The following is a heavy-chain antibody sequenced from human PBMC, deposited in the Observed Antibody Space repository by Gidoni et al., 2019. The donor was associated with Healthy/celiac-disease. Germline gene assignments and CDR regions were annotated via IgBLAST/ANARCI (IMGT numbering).Heavy chain of an antibody. CDR2: ISSSSSYI. Sequence: EVQLVESGGGLVKPGGSLRLSWAAAGFPFSSYSMNWVRQAPGEGLEWVSSISSSSSYIYYADSVKGRFTISRDNAKNSLYLQMNSLRAEDTAVYYCARDLPIAVALDYWGQGTLVTVSS. J-gene: IGHJ4*02. CDR3: ARDLPIAVALDY. V-gene: IGHV3-21*01. D-gene: IGHD6-19*01. CDR1: GFPFSSYS.